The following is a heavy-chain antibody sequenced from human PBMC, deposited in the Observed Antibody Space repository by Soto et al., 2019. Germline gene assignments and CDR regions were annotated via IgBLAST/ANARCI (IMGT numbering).Heavy chain of an antibody. CDR2: ISYDGSNK. CDR1: GFTFSSYA. V-gene: IGHV3-30-3*01. J-gene: IGHJ3*02. D-gene: IGHD2-15*01. Sequence: QVQLVESGGGVVQPGRSLRLSCAASGFTFSSYAMHWVRQAPGKGLEWVAVISYDGSNKYYADSVKGRFTISRDNSKNTLYLQMNSLSAEDTAVYYCARVCIVVVVAATDDGFDIWGQGTMVTVSS. CDR3: ARVCIVVVVAATDDGFDI.